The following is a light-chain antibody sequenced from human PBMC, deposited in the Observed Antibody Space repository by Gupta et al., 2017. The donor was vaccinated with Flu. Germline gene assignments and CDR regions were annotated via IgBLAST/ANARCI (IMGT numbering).Light chain of an antibody. CDR3: SSYAGRVTWV. CDR2: DVT. J-gene: IGLJ1*01. V-gene: IGLV2-11*01. CDR1: RNDVGGSNR. Sequence: QSAPTQPRSVSGSPGQSVTISCTGSRNDVGGSNRVSWYQQRPGKAPKLLLYDVTERPSGVPDRFSGSKSGNTASLTISGLQADDEADYYCSSYAGRVTWVFGTGTTVTVL.